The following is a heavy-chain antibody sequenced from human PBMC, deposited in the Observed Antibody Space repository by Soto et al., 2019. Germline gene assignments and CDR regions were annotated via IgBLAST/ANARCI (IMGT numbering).Heavy chain of an antibody. CDR3: ARVVAYYDILTGYYEYYFDY. CDR1: GGSISSYY. V-gene: IGHV4-59*01. J-gene: IGHJ4*02. CDR2: IYSIGST. D-gene: IGHD3-9*01. Sequence: PSETLSLTCTVSGGSISSYYWSWIRQPPGKGLDWFGFIYSIGSTNYNPSFKSRVTLSVDTSKNHFSLKLCSVTAADTAVYYCARVVAYYDILTGYYEYYFDYWGQGTLVTVSS.